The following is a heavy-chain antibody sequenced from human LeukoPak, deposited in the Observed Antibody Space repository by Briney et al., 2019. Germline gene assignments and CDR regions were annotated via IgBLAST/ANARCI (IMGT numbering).Heavy chain of an antibody. CDR1: RFTFSSYS. CDR3: TTDSSSNYYYYGMDV. J-gene: IGHJ6*02. Sequence: GGSLRLSCAASRFTFSSYSMNWVRQAPGKGLEWVGRIKSKTDGGTTDYAAPVKGRFAISRDDSKNTLYLQMNSLKTEDTAVYYCTTDSSSNYYYYGMDVWGQGTTVTVSS. D-gene: IGHD6-6*01. CDR2: IKSKTDGGTT. V-gene: IGHV3-15*07.